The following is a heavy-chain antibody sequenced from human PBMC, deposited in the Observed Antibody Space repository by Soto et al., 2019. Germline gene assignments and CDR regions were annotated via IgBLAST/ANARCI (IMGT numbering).Heavy chain of an antibody. CDR1: GGSISSYY. J-gene: IGHJ5*02. D-gene: IGHD2-15*01. CDR3: AREGVGYCSGGSCYGWFDP. Sequence: SETLSLTCTVSGGSISSYYWGWIRQPPGKGLEWIGYIYYSGSTNYNPSLKSRVTISVDTSKNQFSLKLSSVTAADTAVYYCAREGVGYCSGGSCYGWFDPWGQGTLVTVSS. V-gene: IGHV4-59*01. CDR2: IYYSGST.